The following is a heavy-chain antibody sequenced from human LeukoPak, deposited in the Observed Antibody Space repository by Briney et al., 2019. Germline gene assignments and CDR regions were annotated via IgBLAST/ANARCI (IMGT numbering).Heavy chain of an antibody. CDR2: ISFDGSSI. CDR1: GFTFSIYA. Sequence: PGRSLGLSCAASGFTFSIYAMQWVRHAPGQGLQWVAVISFDGSSIHYADSVKGRFTISRDNTKNTLDLQMSSPRADDTAMYYCTRASGAGIYSSSETWGQGTLVTASS. V-gene: IGHV3-30*15. J-gene: IGHJ4*02. D-gene: IGHD5-12*01. CDR3: TRASGAGIYSSSET.